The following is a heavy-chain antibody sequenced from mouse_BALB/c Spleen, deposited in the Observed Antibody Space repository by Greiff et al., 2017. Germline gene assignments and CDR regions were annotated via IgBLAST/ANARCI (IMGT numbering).Heavy chain of an antibody. Sequence: EVKLVESGGGLVQPGGSRTLSCAASGFTFSDYGMAWVRQAPGKGPEWVAFISNLAYSTYYADTVTGRFTISRENAKNTLYLEMSSLRSEDTAMYYCARNRPYAMDYWGQGTSVTVAS. V-gene: IGHV5-15*02. J-gene: IGHJ4*01. CDR3: ARNRPYAMDY. CDR1: GFTFSDYG. CDR2: ISNLAYST.